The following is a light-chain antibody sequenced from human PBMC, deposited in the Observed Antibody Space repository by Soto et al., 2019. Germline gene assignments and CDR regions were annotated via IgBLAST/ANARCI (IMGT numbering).Light chain of an antibody. V-gene: IGKV1-39*01. CDR2: AAY. CDR3: QQSYSTPRT. Sequence: IKMTQSPSSLSAYIEDRVTITCRASQSIRSYLNWYQQKPGKAPKLLIYAAYSLQSGVPSRFTGSGSGTDFTLTSSGLQPEDFATYYCQQSYSTPRTFGQGTKVAIK. J-gene: IGKJ1*01. CDR1: QSIRSY.